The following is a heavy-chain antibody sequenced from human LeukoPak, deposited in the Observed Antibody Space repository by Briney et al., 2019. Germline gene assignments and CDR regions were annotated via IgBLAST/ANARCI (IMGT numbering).Heavy chain of an antibody. CDR1: GYTFTSYG. CDR2: TSAYNGNT. CDR3: ARFYSSGPVFDY. Sequence: ASVKVSCKASGYTFTSYGISWVRQAPGQGLEWMGWTSAYNGNTNYAQKLQGRVTMTTDTSTSTAYMELRSLRSDDTAVYYCARFYSSGPVFDYWGQGTLVTVSS. D-gene: IGHD6-19*01. J-gene: IGHJ4*02. V-gene: IGHV1-18*01.